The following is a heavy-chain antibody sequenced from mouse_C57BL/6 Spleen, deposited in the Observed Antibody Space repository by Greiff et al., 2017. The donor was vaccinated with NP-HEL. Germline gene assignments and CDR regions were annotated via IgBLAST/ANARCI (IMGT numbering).Heavy chain of an antibody. J-gene: IGHJ3*01. Sequence: QVQLQQSGPELVKPGASVKISCKASGYAFSSSWMNWVKQRPGKGLEWIGRIYPGDGDTNYNGKFKGKATLTADKSSSTAYMQLSSLTAEDSAVYFCARGGDAAYWGQGTLVTVSA. CDR1: GYAFSSSW. V-gene: IGHV1-82*01. CDR2: IYPGDGDT. D-gene: IGHD3-3*01. CDR3: ARGGDAAY.